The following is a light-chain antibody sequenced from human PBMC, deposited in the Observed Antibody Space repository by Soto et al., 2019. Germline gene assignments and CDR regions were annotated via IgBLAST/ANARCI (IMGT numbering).Light chain of an antibody. CDR2: DVS. Sequence: QSVLTQPRSVSGSPGQSVTISCTGISSDVGGYNYVSWYQQHPGKAPKLMIYDVSKRPSGVPDRFSGSKSGNTASLTISGLQAEDEADYYCCSYAGSYTFNVVFGGGTKLTVL. CDR3: CSYAGSYTFNVV. J-gene: IGLJ2*01. CDR1: SSDVGGYNY. V-gene: IGLV2-11*01.